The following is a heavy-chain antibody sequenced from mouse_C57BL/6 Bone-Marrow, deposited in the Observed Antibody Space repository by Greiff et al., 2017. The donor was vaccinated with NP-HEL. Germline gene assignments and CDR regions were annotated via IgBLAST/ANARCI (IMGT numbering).Heavy chain of an antibody. Sequence: EVQLVESGGGLVQPGGSLKLSCAASGFTFSDYYMYWVRQTPEKRLEWVAYISNGGGSTYYPDTVKGRFTISRDNAKNTRYLQMSRLKSEDTAMYYCARHGFITTVVDPSYWYFDVWGTGTTVTVSS. CDR2: ISNGGGST. V-gene: IGHV5-12*01. J-gene: IGHJ1*03. CDR3: ARHGFITTVVDPSYWYFDV. D-gene: IGHD1-1*01. CDR1: GFTFSDYY.